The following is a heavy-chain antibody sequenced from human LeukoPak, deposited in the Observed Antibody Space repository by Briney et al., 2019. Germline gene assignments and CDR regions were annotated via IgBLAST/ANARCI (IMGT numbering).Heavy chain of an antibody. D-gene: IGHD1-1*01. CDR3: VSGGGTADY. CDR2: TKIKTDDGTP. Sequence: GGSLRLSCAASGFTFSSYGMHWVRQAPEKGLEWVGRTKIKTDDGTPDYADPVKGRFTISRDDSKNTVYLEMKSLETEDTAVYYCVSGGGTADYWGQGTLVSVSS. V-gene: IGHV3-15*01. J-gene: IGHJ4*02. CDR1: GFTFSSYG.